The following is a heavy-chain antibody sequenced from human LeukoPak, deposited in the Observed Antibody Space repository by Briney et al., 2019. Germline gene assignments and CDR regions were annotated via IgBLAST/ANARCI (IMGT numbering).Heavy chain of an antibody. CDR1: GGTFNSYA. CDR3: ARGSTICSGGSCYSGSHLDY. J-gene: IGHJ4*02. D-gene: IGHD2-15*01. CDR2: IIPIFGTA. Sequence: SVKVSCKASGGTFNSYAIRWVRQAPGQRLEWIGGIIPIFGTANYAQKFQGRVTITADESTSTAYMELSSLRSEDTAVYYCARGSTICSGGSCYSGSHLDYWGQGTLVTVSS. V-gene: IGHV1-69*13.